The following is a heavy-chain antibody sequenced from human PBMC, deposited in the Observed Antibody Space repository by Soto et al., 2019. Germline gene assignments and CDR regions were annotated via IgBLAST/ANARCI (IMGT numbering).Heavy chain of an antibody. J-gene: IGHJ6*02. CDR2: INSDGSST. Sequence: GGSLRLSCAASGFTFSSYWLHWVRQAPGKGLVWVSRINSDGSSTSYADSVKGRFTISRDNAKNTLYLQMNSLRAEDTAVYYCARNRGGIVVVPAAYGMDVWGQGTTVTVSS. V-gene: IGHV3-74*01. CDR1: GFTFSSYW. CDR3: ARNRGGIVVVPAAYGMDV. D-gene: IGHD2-2*01.